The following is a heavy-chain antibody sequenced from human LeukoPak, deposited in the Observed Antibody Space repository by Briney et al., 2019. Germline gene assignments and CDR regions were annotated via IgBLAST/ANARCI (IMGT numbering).Heavy chain of an antibody. V-gene: IGHV4-34*01. J-gene: IGHJ4*02. CDR2: INHSGST. Sequence: PSETLSLTCAVYGGSFSGYYWSWIRQPPGKGLEWIGEINHSGSTNYNPSLKSRLTISVDTSKDQFSLKLSSVTAADTAVYYCARLRGTPMVEYSFDYWGQGTLVTVSS. CDR3: ARLRGTPMVEYSFDY. D-gene: IGHD5-18*01. CDR1: GGSFSGYY.